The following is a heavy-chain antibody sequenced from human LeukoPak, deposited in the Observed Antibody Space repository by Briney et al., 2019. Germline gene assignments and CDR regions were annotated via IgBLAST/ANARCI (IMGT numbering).Heavy chain of an antibody. CDR2: INPSGGST. J-gene: IGHJ5*02. V-gene: IGHV1-46*01. Sequence: GASVKVSCTASGYTFTSYYMHWVRQAPGQGLEWMGIINPSGGSTSYAQKFQGRVTMTRDMSTSTVYMELSSLRSEDTAVYYCARGPAAAPGRYNWFDPWGQGTLVTVSS. D-gene: IGHD2-2*01. CDR3: ARGPAAAPGRYNWFDP. CDR1: GYTFTSYY.